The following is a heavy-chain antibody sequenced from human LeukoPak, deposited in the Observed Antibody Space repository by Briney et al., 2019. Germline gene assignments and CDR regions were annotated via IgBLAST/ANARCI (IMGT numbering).Heavy chain of an antibody. CDR2: IYPGDSDT. Sequence: GESLKISCKGSGYSFTSYWIGWVRQMPGKGLEWMGIIYPGDSDTRYSPSFQGQVTISADKSVSTAYLQWSSLKASDTAMYYCARVVLDYGGNSECYFDYWGQGTLVTVSS. CDR3: ARVVLDYGGNSECYFDY. D-gene: IGHD4-23*01. J-gene: IGHJ4*02. CDR1: GYSFTSYW. V-gene: IGHV5-51*01.